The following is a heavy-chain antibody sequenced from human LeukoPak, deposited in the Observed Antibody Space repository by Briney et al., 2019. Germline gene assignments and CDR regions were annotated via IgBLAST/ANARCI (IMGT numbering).Heavy chain of an antibody. D-gene: IGHD2-2*01. J-gene: IGHJ4*02. Sequence: GGSLRLSCAASGFTFSSYAMSWVRQAPGKGLEWVSAISGSGGSTYYADSVKGRFTISRDNSKNTLYLQMNSLRAEDTAVYYCAKDETGSSTSCSDYWGQGTLVTVSS. CDR2: ISGSGGST. CDR3: AKDETGSSTSCSDY. CDR1: GFTFSSYA. V-gene: IGHV3-23*01.